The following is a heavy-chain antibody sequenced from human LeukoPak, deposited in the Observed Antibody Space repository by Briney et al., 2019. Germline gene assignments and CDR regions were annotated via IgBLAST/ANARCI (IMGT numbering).Heavy chain of an antibody. Sequence: GGSLRLSCAASAGFTFSDYWMNWVRPAPGKGLEWVAIISQDGREKLYVDSVKGRFTISRDNAKSSLYLQINSLRAEDTAVYYCVGGIGWQPDYWGQGTLVTVSS. J-gene: IGHJ4*02. CDR3: VGGIGWQPDY. D-gene: IGHD6-19*01. V-gene: IGHV3-7*03. CDR2: ISQDGREK. CDR1: AGFTFSDYW.